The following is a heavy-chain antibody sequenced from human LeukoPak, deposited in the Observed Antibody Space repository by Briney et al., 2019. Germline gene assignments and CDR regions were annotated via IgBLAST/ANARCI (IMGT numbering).Heavy chain of an antibody. CDR1: GFTFSSYS. J-gene: IGHJ6*03. CDR3: ARDRRAPYYGFRSGYIDHYYMDV. D-gene: IGHD3-3*01. Sequence: GGSLRLSCAASGFTFSSYSMNWVRQAPGKGLEWVPSISSSSSYIYYADSVKGRFTISRDNAKNSLYLQMNSLRAEDTAVYYCARDRRAPYYGFRSGYIDHYYMDVWGKGTTVTVSS. CDR2: ISSSSSYI. V-gene: IGHV3-21*01.